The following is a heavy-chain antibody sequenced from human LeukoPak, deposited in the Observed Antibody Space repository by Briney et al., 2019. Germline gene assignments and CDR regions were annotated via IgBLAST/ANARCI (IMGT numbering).Heavy chain of an antibody. CDR3: ARAGYSYGYSDY. D-gene: IGHD5-18*01. Sequence: GASVKVSCKASGYTFTSYAISWVRQAPGQGLEWMGGIIPIFGTANYAQKLQGRVTMTTDTSTSTAYMELRSLRSDDTAVYYCARAGYSYGYSDYWGQGTLVTVSS. V-gene: IGHV1-18*01. CDR1: GYTFTSYA. CDR2: IIPIFGTA. J-gene: IGHJ4*02.